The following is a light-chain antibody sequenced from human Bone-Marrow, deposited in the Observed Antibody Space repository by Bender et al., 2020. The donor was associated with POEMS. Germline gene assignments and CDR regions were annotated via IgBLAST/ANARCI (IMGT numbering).Light chain of an antibody. CDR3: AVWDDSLNGWV. Sequence: QSVLTQPPSVSGAPGQRVTISCTGSSSNIGAGYDVHWYQQFPGAAPKLLIFGNTNRPSGVSDRFSGSKSGTSASLAITGLQAEDEADYYCAVWDDSLNGWVFGGGTKLTVL. CDR2: GNT. CDR1: SSNIGAGYD. V-gene: IGLV1-40*01. J-gene: IGLJ3*02.